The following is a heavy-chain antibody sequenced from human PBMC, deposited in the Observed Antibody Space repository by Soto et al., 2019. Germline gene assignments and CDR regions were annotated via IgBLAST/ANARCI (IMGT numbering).Heavy chain of an antibody. J-gene: IGHJ4*02. Sequence: SETLSLTCTVSGGSISGYYWSWIRQPPGKGLEWIGCISYSGSTNYNPSLKSRVSISVDTSKNQFSLKLTSVTAADTAVYYCARDRSRTYSYGFDYWGQGTLVTVSS. CDR3: ARDRSRTYSYGFDY. D-gene: IGHD5-18*01. V-gene: IGHV4-59*01. CDR1: GGSISGYY. CDR2: ISYSGST.